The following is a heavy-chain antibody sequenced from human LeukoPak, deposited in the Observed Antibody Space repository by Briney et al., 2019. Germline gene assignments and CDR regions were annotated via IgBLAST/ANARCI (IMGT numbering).Heavy chain of an antibody. CDR1: GFSFSTYW. D-gene: IGHD1-7*01. CDR3: ALGTKPLSYHFFDY. V-gene: IGHV3-74*03. J-gene: IGHJ4*02. Sequence: GGSPRLSCAASGFSFSTYWMHWVRQAPGRGLVWVLRINSDGSSTTYADSVKGRFTLSRDNAKNTLYLQMNSLRAEDTAVYYCALGTKPLSYHFFDYWGQGALVTVSS. CDR2: INSDGSST.